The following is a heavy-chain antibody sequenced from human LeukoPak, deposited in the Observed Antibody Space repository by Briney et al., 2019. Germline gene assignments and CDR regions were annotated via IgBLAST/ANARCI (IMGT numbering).Heavy chain of an antibody. CDR2: IYSGGST. Sequence: TVGSLRLSCAGSGFPFSSHGMNWVRQAPGKGLEWVSVIYSGGSTYYADSVKGRFTISRDNSKNTLYLQMNSLRAEDTAVYCCARSEMATILGFDYWGQGTLVTVSS. CDR1: GFPFSSHG. J-gene: IGHJ4*02. V-gene: IGHV3-53*01. CDR3: ARSEMATILGFDY. D-gene: IGHD5-24*01.